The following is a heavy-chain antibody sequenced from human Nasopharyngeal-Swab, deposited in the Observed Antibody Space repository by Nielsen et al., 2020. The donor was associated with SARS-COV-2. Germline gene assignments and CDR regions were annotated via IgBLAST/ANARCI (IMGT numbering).Heavy chain of an antibody. V-gene: IGHV4-39*01. CDR3: ARPGYDSSGYTSYFDY. D-gene: IGHD3-22*01. J-gene: IGHJ4*02. CDR2: IYYSGST. Sequence: WIRQPPGKGLEWIGSIYYSGSTYYNPSLKSRVTISVGTSKNQFSLKLSPVTAADTAVYYCARPGYDSSGYTSYFDYWGQGTLVTVSS.